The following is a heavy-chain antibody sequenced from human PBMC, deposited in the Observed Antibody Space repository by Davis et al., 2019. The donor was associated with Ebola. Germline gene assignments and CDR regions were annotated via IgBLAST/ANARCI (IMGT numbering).Heavy chain of an antibody. CDR1: GYTFTSYG. Sequence: AASVKVSCKASGYTFTSYGISWVRQAPGQGLEWMGWISAYNGNTNYAQKLQGRVTMTTDTSTSTAYMELRSLRSDDTAVYYCARRGRVNYCSGGSCYSVWFDPWGQGTLITVSS. D-gene: IGHD2-15*01. CDR2: ISAYNGNT. V-gene: IGHV1-18*01. J-gene: IGHJ5*02. CDR3: ARRGRVNYCSGGSCYSVWFDP.